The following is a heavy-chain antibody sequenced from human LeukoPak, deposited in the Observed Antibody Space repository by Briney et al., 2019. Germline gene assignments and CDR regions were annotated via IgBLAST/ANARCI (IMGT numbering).Heavy chain of an antibody. CDR3: ARREGRSASPFFFDS. J-gene: IGHJ4*02. V-gene: IGHV1-18*01. CDR2: ISCYNGHT. D-gene: IGHD6-6*01. Sequence: EASVKVSCKASGYTFTKYGLNWVRQAPGQGLQWMGWISCYNGHTHYAQNFQGRVTMTTDTSMNTAYMELRSLRSDDTAVYYCARREGRSASPFFFDSWGQGTLVTVSS. CDR1: GYTFTKYG.